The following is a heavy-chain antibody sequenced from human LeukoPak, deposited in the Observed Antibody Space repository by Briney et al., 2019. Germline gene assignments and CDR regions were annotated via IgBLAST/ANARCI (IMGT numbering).Heavy chain of an antibody. CDR3: TRDLSASLPGGFDY. Sequence: GGSLRLSCAASGFTFRRYSMNWVRQAPGKGLEWVSTISSTSSYIYYADSVEGRFTISRDNARNSVYLQMNSLRAEDTAVYYCTRDLSASLPGGFDYWGQGTLVTVSS. CDR1: GFTFRRYS. V-gene: IGHV3-21*01. CDR2: ISSTSSYI. J-gene: IGHJ4*02. D-gene: IGHD3-10*01.